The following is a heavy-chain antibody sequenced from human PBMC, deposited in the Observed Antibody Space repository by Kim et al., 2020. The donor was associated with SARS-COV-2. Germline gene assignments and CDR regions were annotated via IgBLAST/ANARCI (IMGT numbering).Heavy chain of an antibody. Sequence: GGSLRLSCAASGFTFSSYAMHWVRQAPGKGLEWVAVIWYDGSNKYYADSVKGRFTISRDNSKNTLYLQMNSLRAEDTAVYYCAMGELTGYYPFDYWGQGTLVTVSS. D-gene: IGHD3-9*01. V-gene: IGHV3-33*01. J-gene: IGHJ4*02. CDR3: AMGELTGYYPFDY. CDR2: IWYDGSNK. CDR1: GFTFSSYA.